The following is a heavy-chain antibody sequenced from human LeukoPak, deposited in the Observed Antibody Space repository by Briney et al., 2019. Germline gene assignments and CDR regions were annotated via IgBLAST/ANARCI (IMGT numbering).Heavy chain of an antibody. Sequence: GASVKVSCKASGYTFTDYYMHWVRQAPGQGLEWMGWLNPNSGDTNYAQSLQGRVTMTIDTSATTAYMELRSLTSDDTAVYYCARGLGYCDSTSCYGELPGDYWSQGTLVTVSS. D-gene: IGHD2-2*01. J-gene: IGHJ4*02. CDR3: ARGLGYCDSTSCYGELPGDY. CDR2: LNPNSGDT. CDR1: GYTFTDYY. V-gene: IGHV1-2*02.